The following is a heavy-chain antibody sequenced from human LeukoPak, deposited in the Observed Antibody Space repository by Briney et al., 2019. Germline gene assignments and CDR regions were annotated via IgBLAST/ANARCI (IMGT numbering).Heavy chain of an antibody. V-gene: IGHV3-33*01. CDR3: ARDHSSSWSNLDY. D-gene: IGHD6-13*01. CDR2: IWYDGSNK. Sequence: GGSLRLSCAASGFTFSSYGMHWVRQAPGKGLEWVAVIWYDGSNKYYADSVKGRFTISRDNSKNTLYLRMNSLRAEDTAVYYCARDHSSSWSNLDYWGQGTLVTVSS. CDR1: GFTFSSYG. J-gene: IGHJ4*02.